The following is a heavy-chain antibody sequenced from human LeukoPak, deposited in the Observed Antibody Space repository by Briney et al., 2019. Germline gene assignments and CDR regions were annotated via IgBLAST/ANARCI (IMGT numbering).Heavy chain of an antibody. CDR2: IRSKAYGGTT. V-gene: IGHV3-49*03. Sequence: GGSLRLSCTASGFTFGDYAMSWFRQAPGKGLEWVGFIRSKAYGGTTEYAASVKGRFTISRDDSKSIAYLQMNSLKIEDTAVYYCTTDYGGNSGVSGWGQGTLVTVSS. J-gene: IGHJ4*02. CDR3: TTDYGGNSGVSG. D-gene: IGHD4-23*01. CDR1: GFTFGDYA.